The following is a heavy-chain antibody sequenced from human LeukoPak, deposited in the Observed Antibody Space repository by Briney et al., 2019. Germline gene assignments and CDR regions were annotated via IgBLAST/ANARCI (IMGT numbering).Heavy chain of an antibody. J-gene: IGHJ4*02. V-gene: IGHV4-30-2*01. Sequence: PSETLSLTCTVSGGSISSGGYYWSWIRQPPGKGLEWIGYIYHSGSTYYNPSLKSRVTISVDRSKNQFSLKLSSVTAADTAVYYCARGDYYVDYWGQGALVTVSS. CDR2: IYHSGST. D-gene: IGHD3-10*01. CDR3: ARGDYYVDY. CDR1: GGSISSGGYY.